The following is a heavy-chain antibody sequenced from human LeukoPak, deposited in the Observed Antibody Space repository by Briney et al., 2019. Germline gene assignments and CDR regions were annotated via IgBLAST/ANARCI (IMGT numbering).Heavy chain of an antibody. CDR2: IKQDGSEK. V-gene: IGHV3-7*01. D-gene: IGHD5-12*01. J-gene: IGHJ4*02. CDR3: ARVEASGYDYGAFDY. CDR1: GFTFSTYA. Sequence: GGSLRLSCAASGFTFSTYAMSWVRQAPGKGLEWVANIKQDGSEKYYVDSVKGRFTISRDNAKNSLYLQMNSLRAEDTAVYYCARVEASGYDYGAFDYWGQGTLVTVSS.